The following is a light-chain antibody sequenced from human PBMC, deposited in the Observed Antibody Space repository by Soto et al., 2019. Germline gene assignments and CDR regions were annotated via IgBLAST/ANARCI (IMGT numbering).Light chain of an antibody. J-gene: IGKJ4*01. Sequence: DVVMTQSPLSLPVTPGEPGSISCRSSQGLLHGNGCKYLDWFLRKPGQSPQLLVHLGSNRASGVPDRFSGSGSGTDFPLKISRVEAEDVGVYYFMQALQTQGFGGGTKVEI. CDR2: LGS. V-gene: IGKV2-28*01. CDR3: MQALQTQG. CDR1: QGLLHGNGCKY.